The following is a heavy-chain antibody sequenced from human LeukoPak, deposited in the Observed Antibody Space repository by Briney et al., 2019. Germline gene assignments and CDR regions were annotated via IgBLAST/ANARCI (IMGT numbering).Heavy chain of an antibody. V-gene: IGHV3-48*01. CDR3: AKGSRDHSGAT. CDR1: GFTFSSYS. Sequence: GGSLRLSGAASGFTFSSYSRNWVGQAPGKGWEWVSYISGSSSTIYYADSVRGRFTISRDNSKNTVYLQMNSLRADDTAVYYCAKGSRDHSGATWGQGTMVTVSS. D-gene: IGHD3-10*01. CDR2: ISGSSSTI. J-gene: IGHJ3*01.